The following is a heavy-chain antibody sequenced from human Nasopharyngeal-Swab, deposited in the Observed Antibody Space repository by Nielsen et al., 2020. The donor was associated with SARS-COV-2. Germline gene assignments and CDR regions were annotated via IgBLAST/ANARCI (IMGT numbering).Heavy chain of an antibody. CDR1: GYTFTSYD. Sequence: ASVKVSCKASGYTFTSYDINWVRQASGQGLEWVGWMNPNSGNTGYAQKFQGRVTMTRDTSITTAYMELSSLRSEDTVVYYCVRPRYCSAASCDRHSGVGLFDYWGQGTLVTVSS. CDR2: MNPNSGNT. CDR3: VRPRYCSAASCDRHSGVGLFDY. V-gene: IGHV1-8*01. D-gene: IGHD2-8*02. J-gene: IGHJ4*02.